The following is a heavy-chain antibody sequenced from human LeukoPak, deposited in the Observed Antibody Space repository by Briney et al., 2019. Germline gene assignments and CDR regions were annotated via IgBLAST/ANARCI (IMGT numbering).Heavy chain of an antibody. CDR1: GFTFSSYS. V-gene: IGHV3-21*01. CDR2: ISSSSSYI. CDR3: ARAWGNYYGSGSGFDY. D-gene: IGHD3-10*01. Sequence: PGGSLRLSCAASGFTFSSYSMNWVRQAPGKGLEWVSSISSSSSYIYYADSVKGRFTISRDNAKNSLYLQMNSLRAEDTAVYYCARAWGNYYGSGSGFDYWGQRTLVTVSS. J-gene: IGHJ4*02.